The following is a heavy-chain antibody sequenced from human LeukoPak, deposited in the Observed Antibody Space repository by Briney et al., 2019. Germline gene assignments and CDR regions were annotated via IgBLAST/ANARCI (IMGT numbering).Heavy chain of an antibody. J-gene: IGHJ4*02. Sequence: ASVKVSCKASGYTFTSYGISWVRQAPGQGLEWMGWISAYNGNTNYAQKLQGRVTMTTDTSTSTAYMELRSLRSDDTAVYYCARGPPTSYYDSSGYYAFDYGGQGTLVTVPS. D-gene: IGHD3-22*01. CDR2: ISAYNGNT. CDR3: ARGPPTSYYDSSGYYAFDY. V-gene: IGHV1-18*01. CDR1: GYTFTSYG.